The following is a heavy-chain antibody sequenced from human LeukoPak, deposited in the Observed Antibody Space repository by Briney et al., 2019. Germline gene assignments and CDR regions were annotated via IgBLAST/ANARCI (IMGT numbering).Heavy chain of an antibody. J-gene: IGHJ4*02. CDR1: GFTFSSYA. D-gene: IGHD2-21*02. CDR2: ISGSGGST. Sequence: PGGSLRLSCAASGFTFSSYAMSLVRQAPGKGLEWVSAISGSGGSTYYADSVKGRFTISRDNSKNTLYLQMSSLRAEDTAVYYCAKFLGSVVVTAFDYWGQGTLVTVSS. V-gene: IGHV3-23*01. CDR3: AKFLGSVVVTAFDY.